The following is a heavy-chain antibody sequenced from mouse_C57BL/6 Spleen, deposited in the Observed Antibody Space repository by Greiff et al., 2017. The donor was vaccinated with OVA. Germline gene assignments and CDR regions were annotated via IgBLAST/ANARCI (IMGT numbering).Heavy chain of an antibody. V-gene: IGHV1-80*01. CDR1: GYAFSSYW. CDR2: IYPGDGDT. Sequence: QVQLQQSGAELVKPGASVKISCKASGYAFSSYWMNWVKQRPGKGLEWIGQIYPGDGDTNYNGKFKGKATLTADKSSSTAYMQLSSLTSEDSAVYCCARKGPQLYYFDYWGQGTTLTVSS. D-gene: IGHD4-1*02. J-gene: IGHJ2*01. CDR3: ARKGPQLYYFDY.